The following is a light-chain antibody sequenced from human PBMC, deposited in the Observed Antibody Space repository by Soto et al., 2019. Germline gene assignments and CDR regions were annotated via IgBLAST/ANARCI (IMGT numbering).Light chain of an antibody. Sequence: QSALTQPASVSGSPGQSVAISCTGTSSDVGGYDFVSWYQHHPGKAPKLVIFDVNNRPSGVSNRFSGSKSGNTASLTISGLQAEDEAEYYCSSYTTRHTEVFGTGTKVTVL. CDR2: DVN. CDR1: SSDVGGYDF. J-gene: IGLJ1*01. CDR3: SSYTTRHTEV. V-gene: IGLV2-14*03.